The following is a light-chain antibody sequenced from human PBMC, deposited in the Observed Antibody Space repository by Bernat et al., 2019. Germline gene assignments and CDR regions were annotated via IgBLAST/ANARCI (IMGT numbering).Light chain of an antibody. V-gene: IGLV3-21*03. J-gene: IGLJ3*02. CDR1: NIGEKS. CDR3: QVWDSSSDHVV. Sequence: SSVLTQPPSVSVAPGKTARITCGGNNIGEKSVNWYQQRPGQAPVLVVHDDSDRPSGIPERFSGSNSGNTATLTISRVEVGDEADYYCQVWDSSSDHVVLGGGTELTVL. CDR2: DDS.